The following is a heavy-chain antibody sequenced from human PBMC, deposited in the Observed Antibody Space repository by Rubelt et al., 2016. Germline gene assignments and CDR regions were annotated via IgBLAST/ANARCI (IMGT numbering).Heavy chain of an antibody. Sequence: GSLRLSCAASGFSFSMYWMHWVRQAPGKGLEWVSAISGSGHRTEYADSVKGRFTISRDNSKNSVYLQMNSLTVEDTAVYYCAKVGDEWLVPNWGQGTLVTVSS. CDR2: ISGSGHRT. J-gene: IGHJ4*02. D-gene: IGHD6-19*01. V-gene: IGHV3-23*01. CDR1: GFSFSMYW. CDR3: AKVGDEWLVPN.